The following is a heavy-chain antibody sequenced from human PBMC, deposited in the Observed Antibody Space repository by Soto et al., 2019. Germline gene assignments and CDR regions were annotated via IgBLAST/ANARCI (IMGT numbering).Heavy chain of an antibody. CDR2: ISYDGSNK. J-gene: IGHJ3*02. Sequence: PXGSLRLSCAASGFTFSSYGMHWVRQAPGKGLEWVAVISYDGSNKYYADSVKGRFTISRDNSKNTLYLQMNSLRAEDTAVYYCARVVPWDEAFDIWGQGTMVTVPS. CDR1: GFTFSSYG. D-gene: IGHD1-26*01. CDR3: ARVVPWDEAFDI. V-gene: IGHV3-30*03.